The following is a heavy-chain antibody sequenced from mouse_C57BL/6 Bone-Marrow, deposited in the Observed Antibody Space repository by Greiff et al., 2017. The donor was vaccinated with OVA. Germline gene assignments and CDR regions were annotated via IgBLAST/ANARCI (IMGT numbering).Heavy chain of an antibody. Sequence: EVQVVESGGGLVKPGGSLKLSCAASGFTFSDYGMHWVRQAPEQGLEWVAYISSGSSTIYYADTVKGRFTISRDNAKNTLFLQMTSLRSEDTAMYYCARGYYAMDYWGQGTSVTVSS. J-gene: IGHJ4*01. CDR3: ARGYYAMDY. CDR1: GFTFSDYG. CDR2: ISSGSSTI. V-gene: IGHV5-17*01.